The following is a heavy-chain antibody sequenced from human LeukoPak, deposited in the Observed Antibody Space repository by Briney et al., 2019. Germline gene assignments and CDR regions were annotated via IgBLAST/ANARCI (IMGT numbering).Heavy chain of an antibody. CDR2: IYTSGST. V-gene: IGHV4-61*02. D-gene: IGHD5-18*01. CDR1: GGSISSGSYY. Sequence: PSQTLSLTCTVSGGSISSGSYYWSWIRQPAGKGLEWIGRIYTSGSTNYNPSLKGRVTISVDTSKNQFSLKLSSVTAADTAVYYCAGGYSYGSTYYYMDVWGKGTTVTISS. CDR3: AGGYSYGSTYYYMDV. J-gene: IGHJ6*03.